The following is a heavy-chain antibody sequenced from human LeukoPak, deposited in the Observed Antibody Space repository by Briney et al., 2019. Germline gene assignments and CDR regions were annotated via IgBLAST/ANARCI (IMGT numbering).Heavy chain of an antibody. Sequence: AXVKVSCXASGYTFTCYYLHWVRQAPGQGLEWMGWINPNSGGTNYAQKFQGRVSMTRDTSISTAYMELSRLRSDDTAVYYCARNIWFGESSDAFDIWGQGTMVTVSS. CDR2: INPNSGGT. D-gene: IGHD3-10*01. CDR3: ARNIWFGESSDAFDI. V-gene: IGHV1-2*02. J-gene: IGHJ3*02. CDR1: GYTFTCYY.